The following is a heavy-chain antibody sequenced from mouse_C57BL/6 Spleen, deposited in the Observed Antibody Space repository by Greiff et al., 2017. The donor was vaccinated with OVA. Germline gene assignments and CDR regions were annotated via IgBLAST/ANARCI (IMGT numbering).Heavy chain of an antibody. J-gene: IGHJ1*03. V-gene: IGHV7-3*01. D-gene: IGHD1-1*01. Sequence: DVQLVESGGGLVQPGGSLSLSCAASGFTFTDYYMSWVRQPPGKALEWLGFIRNKANGYTTEYSASGKGRFTIARDNSQSILYLQMNALRAEDSATYDCASSPGVYGSTDWYFDVWGTGTTVTVSS. CDR3: ASSPGVYGSTDWYFDV. CDR1: GFTFTDYY. CDR2: IRNKANGYTT.